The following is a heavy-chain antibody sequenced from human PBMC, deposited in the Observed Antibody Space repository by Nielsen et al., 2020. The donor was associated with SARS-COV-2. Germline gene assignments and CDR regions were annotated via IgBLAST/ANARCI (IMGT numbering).Heavy chain of an antibody. CDR1: GFTFSSYV. CDR2: IWYDGSNK. V-gene: IGHV3-33*08. CDR3: ARDLSYNWNYGFFGGYYYYGMDV. Sequence: GGSLRLSCAASGFTFSSYVMHWVCQAPGKGLEWVAVIWYDGSNKYYADSVKGRFTISRDNSKNTLYLQMNSLRAEDTAVYYCARDLSYNWNYGFFGGYYYYGMDVWGQGTTVTVSS. J-gene: IGHJ6*02. D-gene: IGHD1-7*01.